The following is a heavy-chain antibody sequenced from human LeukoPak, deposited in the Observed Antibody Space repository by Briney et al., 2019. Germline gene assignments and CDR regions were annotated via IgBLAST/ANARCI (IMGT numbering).Heavy chain of an antibody. CDR1: GGSISSSSHY. V-gene: IGHV4-39*01. CDR2: IHYSGTT. CDR3: ARRLIGFDT. Sequence: SETLSLTCTVSGGSISSSSHYWGWIRQPPGKGLEWIGDIHYSGTTYYNPSLKSRVTISEDTSKNQFSLKLTSVTAADTAVYYCARRLIGFDTWGQGTLVTVSS. D-gene: IGHD3-22*01. J-gene: IGHJ5*02.